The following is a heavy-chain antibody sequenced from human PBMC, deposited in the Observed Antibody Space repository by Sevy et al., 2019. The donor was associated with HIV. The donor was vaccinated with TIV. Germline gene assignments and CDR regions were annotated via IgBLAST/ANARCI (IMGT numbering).Heavy chain of an antibody. J-gene: IGHJ4*02. D-gene: IGHD3-16*01. V-gene: IGHV3-7*01. CDR3: ADVAFGRFEY. CDR2: IKGDGSDK. Sequence: GGSLRLSCAASGFTFSANWMNWVRQAPGKGLEWVANIKGDGSDKHYVDSVEGRFTISSDNAKNLLLRQMNSLRVEDSDVYCCADVAFGRFEYWGQGTLVTVSS. CDR1: GFTFSANW.